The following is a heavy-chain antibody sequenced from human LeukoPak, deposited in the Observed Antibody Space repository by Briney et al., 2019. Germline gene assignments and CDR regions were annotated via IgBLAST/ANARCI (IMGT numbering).Heavy chain of an antibody. Sequence: PSETLSLTCTVSGASVSASGYYWGWIRQPPWKGLEWIGTLYYSGSTYYNPSLKSRLTISVDTSKTQFSLKLNSVTSADTAVYFCASDWDGAFDFNTFDIWGQGTMVTVSS. CDR1: GASVSASGYY. CDR3: ASDWDGAFDFNTFDI. J-gene: IGHJ3*02. CDR2: LYYSGST. V-gene: IGHV4-39*07. D-gene: IGHD4/OR15-4a*01.